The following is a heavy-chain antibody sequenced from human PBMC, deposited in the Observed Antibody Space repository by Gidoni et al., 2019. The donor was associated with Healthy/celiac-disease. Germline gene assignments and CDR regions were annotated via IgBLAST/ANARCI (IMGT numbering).Heavy chain of an antibody. Sequence: EVQLLESGGGLVQPGGSLSLSCASSGFTLSSYAMSWVRQAAGKGLEWVSAISGSGGSTYYADAVKGRFTISRDNSKNTLYLQMNSLRAEDTAVDYCAKGGLLAAFDIWGQGTMVTVSS. CDR1: GFTLSSYA. CDR2: ISGSGGST. D-gene: IGHD1-26*01. CDR3: AKGGLLAAFDI. V-gene: IGHV3-23*01. J-gene: IGHJ3*02.